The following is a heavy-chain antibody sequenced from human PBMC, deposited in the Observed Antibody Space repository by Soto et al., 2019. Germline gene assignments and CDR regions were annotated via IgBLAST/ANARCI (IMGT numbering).Heavy chain of an antibody. Sequence: QVQLQQWGAGLLKPSETLSLTCAVSGGSFSGYYWTWIRQPPGTGLEWIGELNHSGSTNYNPSVQSRVTISVDTSKNQFSLKLTSVTAADTAVYYCARDKITGLVDYWGQGTLVTVSS. D-gene: IGHD2-8*02. CDR2: LNHSGST. J-gene: IGHJ4*02. V-gene: IGHV4-34*01. CDR1: GGSFSGYY. CDR3: ARDKITGLVDY.